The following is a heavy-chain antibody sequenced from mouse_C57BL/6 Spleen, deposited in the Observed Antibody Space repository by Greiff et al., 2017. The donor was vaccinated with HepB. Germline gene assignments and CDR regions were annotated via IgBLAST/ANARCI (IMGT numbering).Heavy chain of an antibody. CDR2: INPDSSTI. J-gene: IGHJ2*01. CDR3: ASLFYGSSLDY. Sequence: EVKLMESGGGLVQPGGSLKLSCAASGIDFSRYWMSWVRRAPGKGLEWIGEINPDSSTINYAPSLKDKFIISRDNAKNTLYLQMSKVRSEDTALYYCASLFYGSSLDYWGQGTTLTVSS. V-gene: IGHV4-1*01. D-gene: IGHD1-1*01. CDR1: GIDFSRYW.